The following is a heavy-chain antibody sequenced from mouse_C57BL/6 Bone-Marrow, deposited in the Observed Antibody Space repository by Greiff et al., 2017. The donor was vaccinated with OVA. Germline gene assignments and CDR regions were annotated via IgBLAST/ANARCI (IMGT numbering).Heavy chain of an antibody. CDR3: ARIPGSSSAY. D-gene: IGHD1-1*01. CDR1: GFSLTSYG. CDR2: IWSGGST. J-gene: IGHJ3*01. V-gene: IGHV2-2*01. Sequence: QVQLQQSGPGLVQPSQSLSITCTVSGFSLTSYGVHWVRQSPGKGLEWLGVIWSGGSTDSNAAFISSLRISKDNSKSQVFFKMNSLQADDTAIYYCARIPGSSSAYWGQGTLVTVSA.